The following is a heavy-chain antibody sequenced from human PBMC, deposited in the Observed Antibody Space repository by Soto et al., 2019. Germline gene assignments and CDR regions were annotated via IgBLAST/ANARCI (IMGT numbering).Heavy chain of an antibody. D-gene: IGHD6-13*01. V-gene: IGHV3-33*01. J-gene: IGHJ4*02. CDR3: ARDVGGSSWHEGGYYFDY. Sequence: PGGSLRLSCAASGFTFSSYGMHWVRQAPGKGLEWVAVIWYDGSNKYYADSVKGRFTISRDNSKNTLYLQMDSLRAEDTAVYYCARDVGGSSWHEGGYYFDYWGQGTLVTVSS. CDR1: GFTFSSYG. CDR2: IWYDGSNK.